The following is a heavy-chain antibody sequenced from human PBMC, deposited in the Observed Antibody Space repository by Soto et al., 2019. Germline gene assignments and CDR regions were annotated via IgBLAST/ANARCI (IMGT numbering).Heavy chain of an antibody. CDR1: GGSISSYY. Sequence: ETLSLTCTVSGGSISSYYWSWIRQPPGKGLEWIGYIYYSGSTNYNPSLKSRVTISVDTSKNQFSLKLSSVTAADTAVYYCARHEVFFGVVRAYFDYWGQGTLVTVSS. J-gene: IGHJ4*02. CDR3: ARHEVFFGVVRAYFDY. D-gene: IGHD3-3*01. V-gene: IGHV4-59*08. CDR2: IYYSGST.